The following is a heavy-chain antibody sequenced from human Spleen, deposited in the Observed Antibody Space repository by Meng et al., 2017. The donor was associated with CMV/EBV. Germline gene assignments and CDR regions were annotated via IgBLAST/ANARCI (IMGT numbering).Heavy chain of an antibody. Sequence: SETLSLTCSVSGYSISTGNYWDWIRQSPGKGLEWIGSIYHTGNTYYNPSLKSRVTISVDTSKNQFSLRLSSVTAADTAVYYCANIVGATYDVWGQGTTVTVSS. CDR1: GYSISTGNY. J-gene: IGHJ6*02. CDR2: IYHTGNT. CDR3: ANIVGATYDV. D-gene: IGHD1-26*01. V-gene: IGHV4-38-2*02.